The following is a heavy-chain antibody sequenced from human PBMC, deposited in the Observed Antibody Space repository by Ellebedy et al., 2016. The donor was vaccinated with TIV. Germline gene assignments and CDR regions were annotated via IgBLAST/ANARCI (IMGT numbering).Heavy chain of an antibody. Sequence: GESLKISXAASGFTFSSYAMSWVRQAPGKGLEWVSYISLTTSVTYYADSVKGRFTISRDNAKNSLYLQMNSLRAEDTALYYCAKDLSHWPIDYWGLGTLVTVSS. CDR3: AKDLSHWPIDY. CDR2: ISLTTSVT. CDR1: GFTFSSYA. D-gene: IGHD1-1*01. J-gene: IGHJ4*02. V-gene: IGHV3-48*04.